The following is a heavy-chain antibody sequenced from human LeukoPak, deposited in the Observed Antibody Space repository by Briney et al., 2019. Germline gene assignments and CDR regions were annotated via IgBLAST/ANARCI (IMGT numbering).Heavy chain of an antibody. CDR1: GGSISSYY. Sequence: SETLSLTCTVSGGSISSYYWSWIRQPPGKGLEWIGYIYYSGSTNYNPSLKSRVTISVDTSKNQFSLKLSSVTAADTAVYYCARDMVETTVTTDYYYGMDVWGQGTTVTVSS. D-gene: IGHD4-17*01. J-gene: IGHJ6*02. CDR3: ARDMVETTVTTDYYYGMDV. CDR2: IYYSGST. V-gene: IGHV4-59*01.